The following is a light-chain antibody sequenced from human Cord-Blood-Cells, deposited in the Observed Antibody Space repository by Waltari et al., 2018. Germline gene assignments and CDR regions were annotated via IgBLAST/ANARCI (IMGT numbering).Light chain of an antibody. CDR3: QTWGTGIQV. CDR1: SGHSSYA. CDR2: LNSDGSH. Sequence: QPVLTQSPSASASLGASVKLTCTLSSGHSSYAIPRHQQQPEKGPRYLMKLNSDGSHSKGGGIPDRFSGSSSGAERYLTISSLQSEDEADYYCQTWGTGIQVFGGGTKLTVL. J-gene: IGLJ2*01. V-gene: IGLV4-69*01.